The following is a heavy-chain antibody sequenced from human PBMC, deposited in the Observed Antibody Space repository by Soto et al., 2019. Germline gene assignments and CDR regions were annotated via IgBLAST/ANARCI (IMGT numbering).Heavy chain of an antibody. D-gene: IGHD1-26*01. CDR2: VYSSGST. Sequence: PSETLSLTCTVSGGSMNTYYWSWIRQPPRKGLQWIGYVYSSGSTKYNPSLKSRVTMSVDTSKNQFSLQLSSVTAADTAVYYCARVSGSYYYGMDVWGQGTTVTVS. J-gene: IGHJ6*02. CDR3: ARVSGSYYYGMDV. V-gene: IGHV4-59*01. CDR1: GGSMNTYY.